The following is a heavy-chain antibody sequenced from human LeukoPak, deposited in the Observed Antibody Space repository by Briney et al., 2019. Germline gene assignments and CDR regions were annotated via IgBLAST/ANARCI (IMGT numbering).Heavy chain of an antibody. D-gene: IGHD4-23*01. CDR1: GGSISSGDYF. CDR2: IYHTGNT. CDR3: ARERPLDTVVSQDF. V-gene: IGHV4-30-2*01. J-gene: IGHJ4*02. Sequence: PSETLSLTCTVSGGSISSGDYFWSWIRQPPGKGLEWIGYIYHTGNTYYNPSLESRVTMSVDKSKNQFSLSLASVTVADTAVYYCARERPLDTVVSQDFWGQGTLVIVSS.